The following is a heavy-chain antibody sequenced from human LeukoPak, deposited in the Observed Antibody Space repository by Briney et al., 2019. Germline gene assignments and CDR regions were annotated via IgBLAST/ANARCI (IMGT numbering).Heavy chain of an antibody. D-gene: IGHD3-22*01. V-gene: IGHV1-2*02. Sequence: GASVKVSCKASGYTFTGYYMHWVRQAPGQGLEWMGWINPNSGGTNYAQKFQGRVTMTRDTSISTAYMELRSVRSDDTAVYYCARLGTGPSRSYYYDSSGYDGPGYYYYMDVWGKGTTVAVSS. CDR2: INPNSGGT. J-gene: IGHJ6*03. CDR3: ARLGTGPSRSYYYDSSGYDGPGYYYYMDV. CDR1: GYTFTGYY.